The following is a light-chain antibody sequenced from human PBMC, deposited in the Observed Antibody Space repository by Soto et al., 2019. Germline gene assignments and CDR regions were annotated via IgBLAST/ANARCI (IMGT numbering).Light chain of an antibody. CDR2: AIS. CDR3: LQHNDYPYT. V-gene: IGKV1-17*01. J-gene: IGKJ2*01. CDR1: QDISDD. Sequence: DIQMTQSPSYLSASVGDRVTITCRASQDISDDLGWYQQKPGKAPRRLIYAISSLQSGVPSRFSGSGSGTEFSLTITSLQPEDFATYYCLQHNDYPYTFGQGTKLAV.